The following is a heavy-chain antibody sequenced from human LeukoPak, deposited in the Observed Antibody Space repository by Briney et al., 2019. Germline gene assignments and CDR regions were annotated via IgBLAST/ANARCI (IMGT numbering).Heavy chain of an antibody. CDR2: ISYDGSNK. D-gene: IGHD1-26*01. CDR1: GFTFSSYW. CDR3: ARDRVGATDYFDY. V-gene: IGHV3-30-3*01. J-gene: IGHJ4*02. Sequence: GGSLRLSCAASGFTFSSYWMSWARQAPGKGLEWVAVISYDGSNKYYADSVKGRFTISRDNSENTLYLQMNSLRAEDTAVYYCARDRVGATDYFDYWGQGTLVTVSS.